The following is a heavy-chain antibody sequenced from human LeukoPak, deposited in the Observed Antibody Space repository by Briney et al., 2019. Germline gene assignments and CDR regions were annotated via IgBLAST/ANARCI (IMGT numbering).Heavy chain of an antibody. J-gene: IGHJ3*02. V-gene: IGHV3-74*01. CDR2: INTDGGTT. Sequence: GGSLRLSCAASGFTFSTYWMHWVRQTPGKGLVWVSRINTDGGTTAYADSVKGRFTISRDNAKNTLDLQMNSLRAEDTAVYYCAGEIIGGAEWDAFDIWGQGTMVTVSS. D-gene: IGHD3-16*01. CDR3: AGEIIGGAEWDAFDI. CDR1: GFTFSTYW.